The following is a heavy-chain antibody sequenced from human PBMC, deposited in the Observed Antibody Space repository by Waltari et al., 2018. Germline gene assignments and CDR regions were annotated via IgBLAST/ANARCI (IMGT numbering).Heavy chain of an antibody. D-gene: IGHD2-8*02. CDR3: ARGHSWAARTVNPFEI. CDR2: MNPNSGNT. CDR1: GYPFTSYD. J-gene: IGHJ4*02. Sequence: QVQLVQSGAEVKKPGASVRVSCQASGYPFTSYDINWVRKAAGQGLEWMAWMNPNSGNTGYAQKFQGRITMTRNTSISTAYMELSSLRSDDTAVYYCARGHSWAARTVNPFEIWGRGTLVTVSS. V-gene: IGHV1-8*01.